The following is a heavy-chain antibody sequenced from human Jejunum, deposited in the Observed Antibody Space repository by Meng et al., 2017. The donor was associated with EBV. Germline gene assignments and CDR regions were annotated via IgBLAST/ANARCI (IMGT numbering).Heavy chain of an antibody. CDR2: INVGNGNM. Sequence: GHVVRSADDGRKRGASLQISCKASGYTFSDDAMHWVSQATRKRMEWMAWINVGNGNMRNSQKFQEGIITTTDTSASTAYMELRSLTFEDTAVYYSARELSPSGDSCYDYWGQGTLVTVSS. J-gene: IGHJ4*02. V-gene: IGHV1-3*01. CDR3: ARELSPSGDSCYDY. D-gene: IGHD2-15*01. CDR1: GYTFSDDA.